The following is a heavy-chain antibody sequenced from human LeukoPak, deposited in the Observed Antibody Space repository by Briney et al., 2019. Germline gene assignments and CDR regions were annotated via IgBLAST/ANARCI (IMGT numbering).Heavy chain of an antibody. V-gene: IGHV4-59*01. CDR2: IHYSGST. CDR3: ARDLELERDRWNYFES. CDR1: GDSISSFW. J-gene: IGHJ4*02. Sequence: SETLSLTCTVSGDSISSFWWSWIRQLPGKGLEWIGCIHYSGSTKYHPSFKSRVAMSVDTSKNQFSLKLTSVTAADSAVYYCARDLELERDRWNYFESWGQGTLVTVSS. D-gene: IGHD1-1*01.